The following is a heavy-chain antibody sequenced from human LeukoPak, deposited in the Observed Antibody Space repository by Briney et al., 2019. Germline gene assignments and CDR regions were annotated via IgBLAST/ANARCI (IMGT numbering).Heavy chain of an antibody. Sequence: MASETLSLXCAVYGGSFSGYYWSWIRQPPGKGLEWIGEINHSGSTNYNPSLKSRVTISVDTSKNQFSLKLSSVTAADTAVYYCASSIDYGDYEGDYWGQGTLVTVSS. J-gene: IGHJ4*02. D-gene: IGHD4-17*01. CDR1: GGSFSGYY. CDR3: ASSIDYGDYEGDY. V-gene: IGHV4-34*01. CDR2: INHSGST.